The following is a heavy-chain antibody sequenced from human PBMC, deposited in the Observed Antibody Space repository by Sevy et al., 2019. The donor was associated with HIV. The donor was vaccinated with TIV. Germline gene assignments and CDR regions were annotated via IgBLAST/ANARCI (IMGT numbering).Heavy chain of an antibody. Sequence: SETLSLTCAVYGGSFSGYYWSWIRQPPGKGLEWIGEINHSGSTNYNPSLKSRVTISVDTSKNQFSLKLSSVTAADTAVYYCARGLEWLLYYYYGMDVWGQGTTVTVSS. J-gene: IGHJ6*02. CDR2: INHSGST. CDR1: GGSFSGYY. CDR3: ARGLEWLLYYYYGMDV. D-gene: IGHD3-3*01. V-gene: IGHV4-34*01.